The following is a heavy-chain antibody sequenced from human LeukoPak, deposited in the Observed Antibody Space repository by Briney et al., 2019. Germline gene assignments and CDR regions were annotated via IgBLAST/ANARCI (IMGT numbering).Heavy chain of an antibody. V-gene: IGHV3-30*18. CDR2: ISYDGTNK. CDR3: AKGTHCGGDCYLYGLDV. Sequence: GRSLRLSCAASRFTFNTYGMHWVRQAPGKGLEWVAIISYDGTNKYYADSVKGRFTISRDNSKNMVYLQMNSLRGEDTAVYYCAKGTHCGGDCYLYGLDVWGQGTTVTVSS. D-gene: IGHD2-21*02. CDR1: RFTFNTYG. J-gene: IGHJ6*02.